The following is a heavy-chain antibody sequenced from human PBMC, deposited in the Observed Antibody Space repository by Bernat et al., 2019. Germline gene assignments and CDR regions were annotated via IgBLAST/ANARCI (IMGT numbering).Heavy chain of an antibody. J-gene: IGHJ6*02. CDR2: INIDGSSI. Sequence: EVQLVESGGELVQPGGSLRLSCAASGFTVSSNYMSWVRQAPGKGLEWVSLINIDGSSISYADSVKGRFTISRDNAKNTLYLQMNSLRAEDTAVYYCARLPITLIRVGMDVWGQGTTVIVSS. CDR1: GFTVSSNY. D-gene: IGHD3-10*01. CDR3: ARLPITLIRVGMDV. V-gene: IGHV3-74*02.